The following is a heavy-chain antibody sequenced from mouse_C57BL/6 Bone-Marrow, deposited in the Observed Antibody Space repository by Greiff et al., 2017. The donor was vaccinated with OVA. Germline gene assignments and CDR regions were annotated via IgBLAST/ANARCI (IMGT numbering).Heavy chain of an antibody. CDR1: GFTFTDYY. Sequence: EVMLVESGGGLVQPGGSLSLSCAASGFTFTDYYMSWVRQPPGTALEWLGFIRNKANGYTTEYSASVKGRFTISRDNSQSILYLQMNALRAEDSATYYCARPYYYGSSSLFAYWGQGTLVTVSA. J-gene: IGHJ3*01. CDR2: IRNKANGYTT. CDR3: ARPYYYGSSSLFAY. V-gene: IGHV7-3*01. D-gene: IGHD1-1*01.